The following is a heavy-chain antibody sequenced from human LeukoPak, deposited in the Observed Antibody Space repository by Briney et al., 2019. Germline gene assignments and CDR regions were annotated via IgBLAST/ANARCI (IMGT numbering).Heavy chain of an antibody. CDR3: ARAQRAYSSSWYPFLEYNWFDP. CDR1: GGSISSHY. CDR2: IYYSGST. V-gene: IGHV4-59*11. Sequence: PSETLSLTCTVSGGSISSHYWSWIRKPPGKGLEWIGYIYYSGSTNYNPSLKSRVTISVDTSKNQFSLKLSSVTAADTAVYYCARAQRAYSSSWYPFLEYNWFDPWGQGTLVTVSS. J-gene: IGHJ5*02. D-gene: IGHD6-13*01.